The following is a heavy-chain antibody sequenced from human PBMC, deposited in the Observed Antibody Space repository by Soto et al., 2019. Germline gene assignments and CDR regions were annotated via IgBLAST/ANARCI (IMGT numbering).Heavy chain of an antibody. J-gene: IGHJ3*01. V-gene: IGHV3-23*01. CDR2: IGGTDGDSDGVP. CDR3: VKRGRNWGAFDF. D-gene: IGHD7-27*01. CDR1: GFILNNYA. Sequence: VQLLESGGDLVQPGGSLRLSCVASGFILNNYAMSWVRQAPGKGLEWVSTIGGTDGDSDGVPWYEDSVKGRFTSSRDGSANTLFLHMDNLRAEESALYYCVKRGRNWGAFDFWGQGTTVVVSS.